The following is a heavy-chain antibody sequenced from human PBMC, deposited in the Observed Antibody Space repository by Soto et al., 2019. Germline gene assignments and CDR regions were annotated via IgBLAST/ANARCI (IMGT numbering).Heavy chain of an antibody. V-gene: IGHV4-4*02. Sequence: SETLSLTCAVSGGSIISSNWWSLVRQPPGKGLEWIGEIYHSGSTNYNPSLKSRVTISVDKSKNQFSLKLSSVTAADTAVYYCAGGSSIAAAGLDYWGQGTLVTVS. CDR2: IYHSGST. J-gene: IGHJ4*02. D-gene: IGHD6-13*01. CDR3: AGGSSIAAAGLDY. CDR1: GGSIISSNW.